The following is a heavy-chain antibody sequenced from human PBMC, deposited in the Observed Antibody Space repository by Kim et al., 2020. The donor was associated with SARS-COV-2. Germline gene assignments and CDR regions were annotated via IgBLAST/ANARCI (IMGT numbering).Heavy chain of an antibody. CDR3: ARDLWFGGDGGY. J-gene: IGHJ4*02. Sequence: YYADSVKGRFTISRDNSKNTLYLQMNSLRAEDTAVYYCARDLWFGGDGGYWGQGTLVTVSS. D-gene: IGHD3-10*01. V-gene: IGHV3-66*01.